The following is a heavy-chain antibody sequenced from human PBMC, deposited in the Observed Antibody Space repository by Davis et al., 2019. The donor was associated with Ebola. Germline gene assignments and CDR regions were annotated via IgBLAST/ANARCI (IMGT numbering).Heavy chain of an antibody. J-gene: IGHJ4*02. D-gene: IGHD1-1*01. CDR2: ISAYNGNT. V-gene: IGHV1-18*04. CDR3: ARAQFPTTSDH. CDR1: GYTFTYRY. Sequence: ASVKVSCKASGYTFTYRYLHWVRQAPGQGLEWMGWISAYNGNTNYAQKLRGRVTMTTDTSTSTAYMEVGSLRSDDTAVYYCARAQFPTTSDHWGQGTLVTVSS.